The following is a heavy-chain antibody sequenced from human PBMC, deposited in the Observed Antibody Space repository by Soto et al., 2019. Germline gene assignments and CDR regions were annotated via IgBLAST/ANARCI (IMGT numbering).Heavy chain of an antibody. D-gene: IGHD3-3*01. J-gene: IGHJ6*02. V-gene: IGHV1-46*01. CDR1: GYTFASYY. Sequence: ASVKVSCKASGYTFASYYMHWVRQAPGQGLEWMGMINPSDGSTSYAQKFQGRVTMTRDTSASTAYMELSSLRSEDTAVYYCASHLRTPGYYDFWSGPPIGGMDVWGQGTTVTVSS. CDR2: INPSDGST. CDR3: ASHLRTPGYYDFWSGPPIGGMDV.